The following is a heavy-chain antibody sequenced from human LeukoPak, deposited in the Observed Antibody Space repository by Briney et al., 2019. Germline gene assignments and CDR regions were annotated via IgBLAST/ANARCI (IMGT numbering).Heavy chain of an antibody. Sequence: GGSLRLSCAASGFTFSSYWMHWVRQAPGRGLVWVSRINSDGSSTGYADSVKGRFTISRDNTKNTLYLQMNSLRAEDTAMYYCATSRTFDCWGQGTLVTVSS. CDR3: ATSRTFDC. CDR2: INSDGSST. J-gene: IGHJ4*02. D-gene: IGHD1-1*01. V-gene: IGHV3-74*01. CDR1: GFTFSSYW.